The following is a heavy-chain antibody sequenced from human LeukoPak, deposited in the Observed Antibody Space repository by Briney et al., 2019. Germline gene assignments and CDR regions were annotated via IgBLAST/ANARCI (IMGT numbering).Heavy chain of an antibody. CDR3: AREYRAAAGVYYFDS. Sequence: GGSLRLSCAASGFTVSSNYMSWVRQAPGKGLEWVSVMYSGGSTYYADSVKGRFTISRDISKNTLYLQMNSLRAEDTAVYYCAREYRAAAGVYYFDSWGQGTLVTVSS. CDR2: MYSGGST. V-gene: IGHV3-66*01. CDR1: GFTVSSNY. J-gene: IGHJ4*02. D-gene: IGHD6-13*01.